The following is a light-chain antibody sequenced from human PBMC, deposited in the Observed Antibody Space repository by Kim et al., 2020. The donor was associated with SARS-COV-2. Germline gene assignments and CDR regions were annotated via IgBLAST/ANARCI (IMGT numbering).Light chain of an antibody. J-gene: IGKJ4*01. V-gene: IGKV3-20*01. Sequence: SPGERATLSCRASESLSTAYLVWYQQKVGQAPRLLLYATSSRANGVPDRFSGSGSETDFSLTINGLEPEDFAVYYCQQCQATPLTFGGGTKVDIK. CDR3: QQCQATPLT. CDR2: ATS. CDR1: ESLSTAY.